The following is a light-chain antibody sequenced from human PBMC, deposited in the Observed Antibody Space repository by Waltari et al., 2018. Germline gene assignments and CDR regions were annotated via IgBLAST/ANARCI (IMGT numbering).Light chain of an antibody. Sequence: DVVMTQSPLSLAVTLGQPASISCRSSQSLVQSDVNNFLNWYHQRPGQSPRRLIYKVSSRESGVPDRFSGSGSGTDFTLKISRVEAEDVGIYYCLQSSQWPYAFGQGTKLEIK. V-gene: IGKV2-30*02. J-gene: IGKJ2*01. CDR3: LQSSQWPYA. CDR1: QSLVQSDVNNF. CDR2: KVS.